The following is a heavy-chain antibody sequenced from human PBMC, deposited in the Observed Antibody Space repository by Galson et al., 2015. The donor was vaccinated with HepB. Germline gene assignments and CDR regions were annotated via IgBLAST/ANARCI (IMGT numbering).Heavy chain of an antibody. V-gene: IGHV3-74*01. J-gene: IGHJ1*01. CDR3: ATHSSTSCTECFQH. Sequence: SLRLSCAASGFTFSSYWMHWVRQAPGKGLVWVSRINSDGSSTSYADSVKGRFTISRDNAKNTLYLQMNSLRAEDTAVYYCATHSSTSCTECFQHWGQGTLVTVSS. CDR2: INSDGSST. D-gene: IGHD2-2*01. CDR1: GFTFSSYW.